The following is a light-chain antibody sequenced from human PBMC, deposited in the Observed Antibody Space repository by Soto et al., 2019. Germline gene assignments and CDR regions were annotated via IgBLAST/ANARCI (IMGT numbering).Light chain of an antibody. J-gene: IGKJ5*01. V-gene: IGKV3-20*01. CDR3: QHYGRSPIT. CDR1: QSVSNNY. CDR2: GAA. Sequence: ETVLTQSPGTLSLSPGERATLSCRASQSVSNNYLAWYQQKPGQAPRLLIFGAASRATGIPDRFSGSGSATDFTLTISRLEPEDFALYYCQHYGRSPITFGQGTRLEIK.